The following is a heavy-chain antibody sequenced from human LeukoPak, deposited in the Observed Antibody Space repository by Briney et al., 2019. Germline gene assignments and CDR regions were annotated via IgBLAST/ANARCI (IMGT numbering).Heavy chain of an antibody. CDR3: ASQTTVTDNYYYMDV. D-gene: IGHD4-17*01. V-gene: IGHV1-18*01. CDR2: ISAYNGNT. J-gene: IGHJ6*03. Sequence: ASVKVSCKASGYTFTSYGITWVRQAPGQGLEWMGWISAYNGNTNYAQKLQGRVTMTTDTSTNTAYMELGSLRSDDTAVYYCASQTTVTDNYYYMDVWGKGTTVTVSS. CDR1: GYTFTSYG.